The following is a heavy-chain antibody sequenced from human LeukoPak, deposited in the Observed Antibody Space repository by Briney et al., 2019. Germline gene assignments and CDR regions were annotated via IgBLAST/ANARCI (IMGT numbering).Heavy chain of an antibody. CDR2: ISSSGSSI. J-gene: IGHJ5*02. CDR1: GLTFSDNY. CDR3: AKRVVAAASWFDP. V-gene: IGHV3-11*04. Sequence: GGALTLSCPASGLTFSDNYMSCIRQAPGKGLEWVSFISSSGSSIYYAVSVKGPFTMARDNAKNALYLQMNSLRAEDTAVYDCAKRVVAAASWFDPWGQGTLVTVSS. D-gene: IGHD2-15*01.